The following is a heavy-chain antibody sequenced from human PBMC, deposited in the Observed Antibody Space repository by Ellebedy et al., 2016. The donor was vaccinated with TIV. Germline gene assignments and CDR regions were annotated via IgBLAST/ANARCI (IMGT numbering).Heavy chain of an antibody. CDR2: VVDGYRK. CDR1: GFTPSASD. J-gene: IGHJ4*02. CDR3: TRGPTHGGFDY. Sequence: GESLKISCAASGFTPSASDMHWVRQSPGKGLEWLAHDVVDGYRKYYADSVEGRFTTSRDNSKNTVFLKMNSLRPEDTAVYYCTRGPTHGGFDYWGQGTLVTVSS. V-gene: IGHV3-30*03. D-gene: IGHD3-16*01.